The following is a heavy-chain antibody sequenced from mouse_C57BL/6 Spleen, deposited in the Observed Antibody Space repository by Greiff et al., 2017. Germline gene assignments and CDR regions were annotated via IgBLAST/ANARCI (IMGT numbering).Heavy chain of an antibody. D-gene: IGHD2-5*01. Sequence: EVKLMESGGGLVQPGGSLCLSCAASGFTFTDYYMSWVRQPPGKALEWLGFIRNKANGYTTEYSASVKGRFTISRDNSQSILYLQLNALRAEDSSTYYCASYWSYYSNPYYFDYWGQGTTLTVSS. CDR3: ASYWSYYSNPYYFDY. CDR2: IRNKANGYTT. CDR1: GFTFTDYY. J-gene: IGHJ2*01. V-gene: IGHV7-3*01.